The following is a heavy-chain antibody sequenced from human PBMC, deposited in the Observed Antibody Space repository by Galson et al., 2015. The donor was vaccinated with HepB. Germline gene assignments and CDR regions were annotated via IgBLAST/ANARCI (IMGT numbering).Heavy chain of an antibody. CDR3: AKDRINLWFGELLLREIEYFQH. V-gene: IGHV3-30*02. J-gene: IGHJ1*01. CDR2: IRYDGSNK. CDR1: GFTFSSYG. Sequence: SLRLSCAASGFTFSSYGMHWVRQAPGKGLEWVAFIRYDGSNKYYADSVKGRFTISRDNSKNTLYLQMNSLRAEDTAVYYCAKDRINLWFGELLLREIEYFQHWGQGTLVTVSS. D-gene: IGHD3-10*01.